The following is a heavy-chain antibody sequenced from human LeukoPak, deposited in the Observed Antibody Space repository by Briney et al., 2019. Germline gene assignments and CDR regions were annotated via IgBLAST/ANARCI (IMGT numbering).Heavy chain of an antibody. CDR2: IRYDGSNK. Sequence: GGSLRLSCAASGFTFSSYAMHWVRQAPGKGLEWVAFIRYDGSNKYYADSVKGRFTISRDNSKNTLYLQMNSLRAEDTAVYYCAKGGGKGELLPGSIDYWGQGTLVTVSS. V-gene: IGHV3-30*02. CDR3: AKGGGKGELLPGSIDY. J-gene: IGHJ4*02. D-gene: IGHD1-26*01. CDR1: GFTFSSYA.